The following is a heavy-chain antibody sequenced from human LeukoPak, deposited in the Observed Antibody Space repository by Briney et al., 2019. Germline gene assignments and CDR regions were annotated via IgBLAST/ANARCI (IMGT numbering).Heavy chain of an antibody. V-gene: IGHV3-30*18. J-gene: IGHJ4*02. CDR2: ISYDGSNK. Sequence: PGGSLRLSCVASGFIFSTYGLHWVRQAPGKGLEWVAVISYDGSNKYYADSVKGRFTISRDNSKNTLYLQMNSLRAEDTAVYYCAKDLNSYGVFDYWGQGTLVTVSS. D-gene: IGHD5-18*01. CDR1: GFIFSTYG. CDR3: AKDLNSYGVFDY.